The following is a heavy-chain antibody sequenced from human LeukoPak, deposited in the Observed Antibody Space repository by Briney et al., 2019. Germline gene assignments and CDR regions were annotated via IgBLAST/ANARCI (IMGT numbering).Heavy chain of an antibody. Sequence: ASVKVSCKASGYTFTSYDINWVRQATGQGLEWMGWMNPNSGNTGYAQKLQGRVTMTTDTSTSTAYMELRSLRSDDTAVYYCARVSGYDYAQYYYYYYMDVWGKGTTVTVSS. CDR1: GYTFTSYD. CDR2: MNPNSGNT. CDR3: ARVSGYDYAQYYYYYYMDV. D-gene: IGHD5-12*01. V-gene: IGHV1-8*01. J-gene: IGHJ6*03.